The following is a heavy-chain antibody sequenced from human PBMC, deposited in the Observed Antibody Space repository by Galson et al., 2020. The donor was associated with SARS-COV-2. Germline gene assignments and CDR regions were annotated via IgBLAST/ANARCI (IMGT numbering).Heavy chain of an antibody. D-gene: IGHD2-21*02. CDR2: INPNSGDT. CDR3: ASAGSSLCGGDCYFDY. V-gene: IGHV1-2*04. CDR1: GYTFTAYY. J-gene: IGHJ4*02. Sequence: ASVKVSCKASGYTFTAYYMHWVRQAPGQGLEWMGWINPNSGDTNYAQNFQGWVTMTRDTSISTAYMEMSRLKSDDSAVYYCASAGSSLCGGDCYFDYWGQGTLVTVSS.